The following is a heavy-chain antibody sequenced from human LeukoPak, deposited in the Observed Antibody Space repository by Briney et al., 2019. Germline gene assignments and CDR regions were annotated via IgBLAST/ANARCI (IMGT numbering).Heavy chain of an antibody. J-gene: IGHJ6*03. V-gene: IGHV4-39*07. CDR3: ARGIVVVTVYYYMDV. Sequence: SETLSLTCTVSGGSISSSSYYWGWIRQPPGKGLEWIGSIYYSGSTYYNPSLKSRVTISVDTSKNQFSLKLSSVTAADTAVYYCARGIVVVTVYYYMDVWGKGTTVTVSS. CDR1: GGSISSSSYY. CDR2: IYYSGST. D-gene: IGHD3-22*01.